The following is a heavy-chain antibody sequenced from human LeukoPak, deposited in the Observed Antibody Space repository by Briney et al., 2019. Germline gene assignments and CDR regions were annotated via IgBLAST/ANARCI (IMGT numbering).Heavy chain of an antibody. V-gene: IGHV3-23*01. J-gene: IGHJ4*02. CDR3: ATDPATVGVTTRDY. CDR1: GFTFSSYA. CDR2: ISGSGGST. D-gene: IGHD1-26*01. Sequence: GGSLRLSCAASGFTFSSYAMSWVRQAPGKGLEWVSAISGSGGSTYYADSVKGRFTISRDNSKNTIFLQMNTLRADDTAVYFCATDPATVGVTTRDYWGQGTPVTVSS.